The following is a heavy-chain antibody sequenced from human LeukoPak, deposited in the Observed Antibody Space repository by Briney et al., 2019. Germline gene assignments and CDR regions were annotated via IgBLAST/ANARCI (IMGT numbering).Heavy chain of an antibody. CDR3: AREGAWGSSWYPGDL. CDR2: INAGNGNT. D-gene: IGHD6-13*01. V-gene: IGHV1-3*01. CDR1: GYTFTSYA. J-gene: IGHJ2*01. Sequence: ASVKVSCKASGYTFTSYAMHWVRQAPGQRLEWMGWINAGNGNTKYSQKFQGRVTITRDTSASTAYMELSSLRSEDTAVYYCAREGAWGSSWYPGDLWGRGTLVTVSS.